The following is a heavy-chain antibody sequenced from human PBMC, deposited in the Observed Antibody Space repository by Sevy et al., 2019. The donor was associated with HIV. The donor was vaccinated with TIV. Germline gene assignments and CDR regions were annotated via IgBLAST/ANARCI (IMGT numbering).Heavy chain of an antibody. V-gene: IGHV3-7*01. CDR3: ERDGLWFGELNYYYYYGMDV. D-gene: IGHD3-10*01. J-gene: IGHJ6*02. Sequence: GGSLRLSCAASGFTFSSYWMSWVRQAPGKGLEWVANIKQDGSEKYYVDSVKGRFTISRDNAKNSLYLQMNSLRAEDTAVYYCERDGLWFGELNYYYYYGMDVWGQGTTVTVSS. CDR1: GFTFSSYW. CDR2: IKQDGSEK.